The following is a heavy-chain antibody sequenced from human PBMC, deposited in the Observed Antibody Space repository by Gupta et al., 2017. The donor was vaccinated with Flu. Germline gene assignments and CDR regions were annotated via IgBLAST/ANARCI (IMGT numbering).Heavy chain of an antibody. D-gene: IGHD3-10*01. CDR1: GYIFTSYP. CDR2: INAGSGNT. CDR3: ARFPGRSSGNYYIPHDD. J-gene: IGHJ4*02. V-gene: IGHV1-3*01. Sequence: QVQLVQSGAEVKKPGASVKVSCKASGYIFTSYPIHWVRQAPGQSLQWMGWINAGSGNTKYSQKVQGRVTITRDTFASTAYMEVSSLRSEDTAVYYCARFPGRSSGNYYIPHDDWGQGTLVTVAS.